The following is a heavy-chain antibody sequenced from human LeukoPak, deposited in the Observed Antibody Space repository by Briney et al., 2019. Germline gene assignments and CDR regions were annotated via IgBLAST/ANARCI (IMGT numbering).Heavy chain of an antibody. CDR3: ARDPYSGNYGNYYYYYMDV. V-gene: IGHV3-7*01. D-gene: IGHD1-26*01. CDR2: IKQNGSEK. CDR1: GFTFSSYW. Sequence: GSLRLSCVASGFTFSSYWMSWVRQAPGKGLEWVANIKQNGSEKYYVDSVKGRSEKYYVDSVKGRFTISRDNAKNSLYLQMNRLGPEDTAVYYCARDPYSGNYGNYYYYYMDVWGKGTTVTISS. J-gene: IGHJ6*03.